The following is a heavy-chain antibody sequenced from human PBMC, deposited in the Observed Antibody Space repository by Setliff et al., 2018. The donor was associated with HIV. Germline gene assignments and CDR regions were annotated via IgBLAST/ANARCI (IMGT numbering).Heavy chain of an antibody. CDR1: GDSFSGNY. V-gene: IGHV4-34*01. CDR3: ARHWGYPTAAFDI. J-gene: IGHJ3*02. D-gene: IGHD3-16*01. CDR2: INHNGVT. Sequence: SETLSLTCAVYGDSFSGNYWSWIRQPPGKGLEWIGEINHNGVTNYSPPLKSRLTISIDTPKRQFSLKLTTATAADTAVYYCARHWGYPTAAFDIWGQGTMVTVSS.